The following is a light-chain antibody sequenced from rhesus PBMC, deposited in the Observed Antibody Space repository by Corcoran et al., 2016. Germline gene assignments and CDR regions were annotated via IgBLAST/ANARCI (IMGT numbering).Light chain of an antibody. CDR2: AAS. CDR1: QGIDTD. Sequence: DIQMTQSPSSLSASVGDRVTITGRASQGIDTDLNWYQQKRGEAPTLLIYAASNLESGVPSRFSGSGSRTDFTLPISSLPPEDFATYFCLQYNSDPFTFGPGTTLDIK. V-gene: IGKV1-43*02. J-gene: IGKJ3*01. CDR3: LQYNSDPFT.